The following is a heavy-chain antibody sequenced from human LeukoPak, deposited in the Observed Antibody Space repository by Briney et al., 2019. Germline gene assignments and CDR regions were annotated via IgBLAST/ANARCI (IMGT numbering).Heavy chain of an antibody. D-gene: IGHD4-17*01. J-gene: IGHJ6*03. CDR2: ISAYNGNT. V-gene: IGHV1-18*03. CDR3: ARDTYTTVTAMDV. CDR1: GYTFTSYG. Sequence: GASVKVSCKASGYTFTSYGFSWVRQAPGQGLEWMGWISAYNGNTDYPQNLQGRVTLTTDTSTSTAYMELRSLRSDDMAVYYCARDTYTTVTAMDVWGKGTTVIVSS.